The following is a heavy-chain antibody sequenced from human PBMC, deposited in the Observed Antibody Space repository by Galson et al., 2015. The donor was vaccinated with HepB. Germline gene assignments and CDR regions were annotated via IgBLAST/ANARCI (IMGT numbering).Heavy chain of an antibody. CDR3: ARGSGSTPHTLLFQH. Sequence: QSGAEVKKPGESLKISCTGPGYSFTSYWIGWVRQMPGKGLEWMGIIYPGDSDTRYSPSFQGQVTISADKSISTAYLQWSSLKASDTAMYYCARGSGSTPHTLLFQHWGQGTLVTVSS. J-gene: IGHJ1*01. CDR1: GYSFTSYW. V-gene: IGHV5-51*01. D-gene: IGHD3-10*01. CDR2: IYPGDSDT.